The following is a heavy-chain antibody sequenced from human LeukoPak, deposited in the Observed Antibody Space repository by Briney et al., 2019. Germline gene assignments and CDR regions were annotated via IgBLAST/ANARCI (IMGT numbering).Heavy chain of an antibody. J-gene: IGHJ3*02. CDR3: ARDQKYFNAFDI. Sequence: PGGSLRLSXAASGFTFSTYEMNWVRQAPGKGVEWVSYISSGGSTIYYADSVKGRFTISRDNAKNSLYLQMNSLRAEDTAVYYCARDQKYFNAFDIWGQGTMVTVSS. CDR1: GFTFSTYE. D-gene: IGHD3-10*01. CDR2: ISSGGSTI. V-gene: IGHV3-48*03.